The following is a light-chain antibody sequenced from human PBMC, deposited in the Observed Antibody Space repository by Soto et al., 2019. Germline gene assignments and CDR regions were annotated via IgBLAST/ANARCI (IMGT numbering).Light chain of an antibody. Sequence: EIVMTQSPATLSVSPGERATLSCGASQSVSSNLAWYQQKPGQAPRPLIYGASTRATGIPARFSGSGSGTEFTLTISSLQSEDFAVYYCQQYNNWPLTFGGGTKVEIK. CDR2: GAS. CDR1: QSVSSN. J-gene: IGKJ4*01. V-gene: IGKV3D-15*01. CDR3: QQYNNWPLT.